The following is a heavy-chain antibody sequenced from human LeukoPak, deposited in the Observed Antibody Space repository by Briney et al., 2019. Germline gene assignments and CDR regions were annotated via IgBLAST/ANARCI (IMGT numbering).Heavy chain of an antibody. V-gene: IGHV4-39*01. D-gene: IGHD3-10*01. J-gene: IGHJ4*02. CDR1: GGSISSSSYY. CDR3: ARLQILLWFGEGSVDY. CDR2: TYYSGST. Sequence: SETLSLTCTVSGGSISSSSYYWGWIRQPPGKGLEWIGSTYYSGSTYYNPSLKSRVTISVDTSKNQFSLKLSSVTAADTAVYYCARLQILLWFGEGSVDYWGQGTLVTVSS.